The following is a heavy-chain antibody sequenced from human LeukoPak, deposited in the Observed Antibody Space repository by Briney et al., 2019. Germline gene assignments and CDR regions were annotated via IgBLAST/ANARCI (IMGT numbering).Heavy chain of an antibody. D-gene: IGHD3-10*01. CDR1: GFTFSSYG. CDR2: IRYDGSNK. Sequence: GRSLRLSCAASGFTFSSYGMHWVRQAPGKGLEWVAFIRYDGSNKYYADSVKGRFTISRDNSKNTLYLQMNSLRVEDTAVYFCARHGGCFQDYWGQGTLVTVSS. V-gene: IGHV3-33*08. J-gene: IGHJ4*02. CDR3: ARHGGCFQDY.